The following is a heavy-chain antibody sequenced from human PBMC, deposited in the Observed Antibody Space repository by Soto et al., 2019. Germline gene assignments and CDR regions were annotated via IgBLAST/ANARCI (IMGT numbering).Heavy chain of an antibody. V-gene: IGHV3-74*01. CDR3: ARPMNYNDYLDY. Sequence: GGSLRLSCAASGFTFSSYWMHWVRQAPGKGLVWVSRINSDGSSISYADSVKGRFTISRDNAKNTLYLQMNSLRVEDTAVYYCARPMNYNDYLDYWGQGTLVTVSS. CDR1: GFTFSSYW. J-gene: IGHJ4*02. D-gene: IGHD3-10*01. CDR2: INSDGSSI.